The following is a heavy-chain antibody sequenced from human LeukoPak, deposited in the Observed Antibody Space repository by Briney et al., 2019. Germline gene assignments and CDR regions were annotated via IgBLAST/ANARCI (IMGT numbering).Heavy chain of an antibody. Sequence: PGGSLRLSCAASGFTFSSYWMHWVRQAPGKGLVWVSRINSDGSSTSYADSVKGRFTTSRDNAKNTVYLQMNSLRAEDTAVYYCARDHSSGWYSDYFDYWGQGTLVTVSS. J-gene: IGHJ4*02. D-gene: IGHD6-19*01. CDR1: GFTFSSYW. CDR3: ARDHSSGWYSDYFDY. V-gene: IGHV3-74*01. CDR2: INSDGSST.